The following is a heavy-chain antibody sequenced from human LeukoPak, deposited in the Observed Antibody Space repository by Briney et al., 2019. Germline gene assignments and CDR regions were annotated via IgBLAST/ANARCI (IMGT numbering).Heavy chain of an antibody. J-gene: IGHJ4*02. CDR1: GYTFTSYG. Sequence: ASVKVSCKASGYTFTSYGISWVRQAPGQGLEWMGGIIPIFGTANYAQKFQGRVTITADESTSTAYMELSSLRSEDTAVYYCARAVGATKGKTRPHPFDYWGQGTLVTVSS. D-gene: IGHD1-26*01. V-gene: IGHV1-69*13. CDR3: ARAVGATKGKTRPHPFDY. CDR2: IIPIFGTA.